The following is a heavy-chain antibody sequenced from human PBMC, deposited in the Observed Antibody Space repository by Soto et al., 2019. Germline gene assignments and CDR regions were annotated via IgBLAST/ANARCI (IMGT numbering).Heavy chain of an antibody. CDR1: GFTFSSYG. J-gene: IGHJ6*02. D-gene: IGHD3-3*01. V-gene: IGHV3-30*18. CDR3: AKPLGCWSGRSDREYYGMDV. CDR2: ISYDGSNK. Sequence: QVQLVESGGGVVQPGRSLRLSCAASGFTFSSYGMHWVRQAPGKGLEWVAVISYDGSNKYYADSVKGRFPISRDNSKITLYLQRNSLRAEDTAVYYCAKPLGCWSGRSDREYYGMDVWGQGTTVTVSS.